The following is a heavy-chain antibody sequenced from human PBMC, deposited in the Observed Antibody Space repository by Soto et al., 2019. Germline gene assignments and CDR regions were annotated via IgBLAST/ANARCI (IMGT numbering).Heavy chain of an antibody. Sequence: LRLSCAASGFTFSSYAMHWVRQAPGKGLEWVAVISYDGSNKYYADSVKGRFTISRDNSKNTLYLQMNSLRAEDTAVYYCARETGLNYYDSSGYYSTPYYYYGMDVWGQGTTVTVSS. CDR3: ARETGLNYYDSSGYYSTPYYYYGMDV. J-gene: IGHJ6*02. D-gene: IGHD3-22*01. CDR1: GFTFSSYA. CDR2: ISYDGSNK. V-gene: IGHV3-30-3*01.